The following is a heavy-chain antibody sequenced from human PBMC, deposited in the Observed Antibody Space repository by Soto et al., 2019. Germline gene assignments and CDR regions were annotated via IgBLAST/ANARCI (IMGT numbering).Heavy chain of an antibody. Sequence: QVQLVESGGGVVQPGRSLRLSCAASGFTFSSYGMHWVRQAPGKGLEWVAVISYDGSNKYYADSVKGRFTISRDNSKNTLYLQMNSLRAEDTAVYYCAKDLGDTAMVRYTPIDYWGQGTLVTVSS. CDR1: GFTFSSYG. D-gene: IGHD5-18*01. J-gene: IGHJ4*02. CDR3: AKDLGDTAMVRYTPIDY. V-gene: IGHV3-30*18. CDR2: ISYDGSNK.